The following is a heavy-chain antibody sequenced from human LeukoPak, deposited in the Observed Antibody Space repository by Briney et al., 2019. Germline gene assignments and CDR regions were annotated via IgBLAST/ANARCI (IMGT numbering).Heavy chain of an antibody. D-gene: IGHD3-22*01. CDR2: ISYDGSNK. J-gene: IGHJ4*02. Sequence: GGSLRLSCAASGFTFSSYGMHWVRQAPGKGLEWVAVISYDGSNKYYADSVKGRFTISRDNSKNTLYLQMNSLRAEDTAVYYCARDPDSSGYYSFDYWGQGTLVTVSS. CDR1: GFTFSSYG. V-gene: IGHV3-30*03. CDR3: ARDPDSSGYYSFDY.